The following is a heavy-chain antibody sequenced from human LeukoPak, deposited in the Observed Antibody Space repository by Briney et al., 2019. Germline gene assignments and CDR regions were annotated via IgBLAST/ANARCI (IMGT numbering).Heavy chain of an antibody. V-gene: IGHV1-2*02. CDR2: INPNSGDT. CDR1: GYTFTGYY. Sequence: GASVKVSCKASGYTFTGYYMHWVRQAPGQGLEWMGWINPNSGDTNYAQKFQGRVTMTRDTSISTAYMELSRLRSDDTAVYYCARGAHLTGTVTDIWGQGTMVTVSS. J-gene: IGHJ3*02. CDR3: ARGAHLTGTVTDI. D-gene: IGHD2-21*02.